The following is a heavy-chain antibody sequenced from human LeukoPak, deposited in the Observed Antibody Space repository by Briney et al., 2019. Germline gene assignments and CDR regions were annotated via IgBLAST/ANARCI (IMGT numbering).Heavy chain of an antibody. Sequence: PGGSLRLSCTASGFTFGDYAMSWVRQAPGKGLEWVGFIRSKAYGGTTEYAASVKGRFTISRDDSKSIAYLQMNSLKTEDTAVYYCTRGGSSGWYLGFDYWGQGTLVTVSS. CDR3: TRGGSSGWYLGFDY. V-gene: IGHV3-49*04. J-gene: IGHJ4*02. CDR2: IRSKAYGGTT. CDR1: GFTFGDYA. D-gene: IGHD6-19*01.